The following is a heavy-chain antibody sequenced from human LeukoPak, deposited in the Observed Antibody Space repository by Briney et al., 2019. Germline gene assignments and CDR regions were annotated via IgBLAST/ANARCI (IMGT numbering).Heavy chain of an antibody. Sequence: ASVRVSCKASAYTFTGYYIHWVRQAPGQGLEWMGRINPNSGDTNYAQKFQGRVTMTRDTSINTAYMELSRLTSDDTAVYYCAREAYDSSAGSFDWWGQGTLVTVSS. CDR3: AREAYDSSAGSFDW. CDR2: INPNSGDT. J-gene: IGHJ4*02. V-gene: IGHV1-2*06. D-gene: IGHD3-22*01. CDR1: AYTFTGYY.